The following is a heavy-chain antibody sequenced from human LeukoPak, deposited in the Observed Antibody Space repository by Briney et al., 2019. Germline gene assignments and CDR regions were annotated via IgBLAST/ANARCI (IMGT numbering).Heavy chain of an antibody. V-gene: IGHV3-23*01. J-gene: IGHJ3*02. Sequence: GGSLRLSCAASGFTFSSYAMSWVRQAPGKGLEWVSAISGSGGSTYYAESVQGRFTISRDNSKNTLYLQMNSLRAEDTAVYYCAKVLYSRSWYGAFDIWSQGTMVTVSS. CDR3: AKVLYSRSWYGAFDI. CDR2: ISGSGGST. CDR1: GFTFSSYA. D-gene: IGHD6-13*01.